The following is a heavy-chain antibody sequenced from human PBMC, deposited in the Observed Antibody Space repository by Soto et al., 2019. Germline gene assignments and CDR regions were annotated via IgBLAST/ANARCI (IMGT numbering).Heavy chain of an antibody. J-gene: IGHJ6*01. Sequence: GGALVVGSASRVFTFSDYYMSRIRQATGKGLEWVSYISSSGSTIYYADSVKGRFTISRDNAKNSLYLQMNRLRAEDTAVYYCARDSMIVVTTNRYYGMDVWGQGTTFTGSS. V-gene: IGHV3-11*01. CDR1: VFTFSDYY. CDR3: ARDSMIVVTTNRYYGMDV. CDR2: ISSSGSTI. D-gene: IGHD3-22*01.